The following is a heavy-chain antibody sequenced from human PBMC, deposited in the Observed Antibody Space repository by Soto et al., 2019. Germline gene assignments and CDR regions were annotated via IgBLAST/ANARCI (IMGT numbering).Heavy chain of an antibody. V-gene: IGHV4-59*01. CDR1: GGSISSYY. J-gene: IGHJ4*02. CDR3: ARDGYNYKGFDF. CDR2: IYYSGST. Sequence: SETLSLTCTVSGGSISSYYWSWIRQPPGKGLEWIGYIYYSGSTNYNPSLKSRVTISVDTSKNQFSLKLSSVTAADTAVYYCARDGYNYKGFDFWGQGTLVTVSS. D-gene: IGHD5-12*01.